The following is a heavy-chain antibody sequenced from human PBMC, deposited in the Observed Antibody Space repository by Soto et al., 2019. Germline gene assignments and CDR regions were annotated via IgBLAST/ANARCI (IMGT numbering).Heavy chain of an antibody. V-gene: IGHV2-5*02. J-gene: IGHJ4*02. D-gene: IGHD5-12*01. CDR3: TLSTIVGTILRFDF. Sequence: QITLKESGPTLVKPTQTLTLTCTLSGFSLSTSVVGVGWIRQPPGKALEWLALIYWDDDKRYSPSLKSRVTITKDTYKNQVALTMTNRDPVDTATYYCTLSTIVGTILRFDFWGQGTLVTVSS. CDR2: IYWDDDK. CDR1: GFSLSTSVVG.